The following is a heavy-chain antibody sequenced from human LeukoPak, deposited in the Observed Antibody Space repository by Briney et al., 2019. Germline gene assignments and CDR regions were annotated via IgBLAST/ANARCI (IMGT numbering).Heavy chain of an antibody. Sequence: SVTLSLTCTVSGGSISSYYWSRIRQPPGKGLEWIGYIYYSGSTNYNPSLKSRVTTSVDTSKNQFSLKLSSVTAADTAVYYCARDCGGDCPNDAFDIWGQGTMVTVSS. CDR3: ARDCGGDCPNDAFDI. CDR1: GGSISSYY. D-gene: IGHD2-21*02. J-gene: IGHJ3*02. V-gene: IGHV4-59*01. CDR2: IYYSGST.